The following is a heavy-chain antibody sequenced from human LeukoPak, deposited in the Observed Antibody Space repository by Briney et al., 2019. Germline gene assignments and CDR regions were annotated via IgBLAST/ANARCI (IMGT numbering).Heavy chain of an antibody. Sequence: SQSLSLNCTVSGSPVSSGGYSWSWIRQHPGKGLVCLGYIYYSGSTYYNPSLKSRVTISVDTSKNQFSLKLSSVTAADTAVYYCARANSYDFWSGYYSYWGQGTLVTVSS. CDR2: IYYSGST. CDR1: GSPVSSGGYS. D-gene: IGHD3-3*01. J-gene: IGHJ4*02. V-gene: IGHV4-31*03. CDR3: ARANSYDFWSGYYSY.